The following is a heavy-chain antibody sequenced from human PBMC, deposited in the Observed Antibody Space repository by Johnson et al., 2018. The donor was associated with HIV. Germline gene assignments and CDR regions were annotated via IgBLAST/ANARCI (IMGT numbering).Heavy chain of an antibody. CDR3: AREAGTAFEI. CDR1: GFTFSSYA. CDR2: ISYDGSNK. V-gene: IGHV3-30*04. Sequence: QVQLVESGGGVVQPGRSLRLSCAASGFTFSSYAMHWVRQAPGKGLEWVAVISYDGSNKYYADSVKGRFTISRDNSKNTLYLQMNSLRAEDTAVYYCAREAGTAFEIWGQGTMVTVSS. J-gene: IGHJ3*02.